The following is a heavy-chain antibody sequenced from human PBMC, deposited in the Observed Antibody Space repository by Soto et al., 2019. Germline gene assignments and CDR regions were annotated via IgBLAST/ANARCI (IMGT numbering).Heavy chain of an antibody. CDR2: IIPIFGTA. Sequence: ASVEVSCTASGGTFSSCSINWVRQAPGQGLEWMGEIIPIFGTANYAQKFQGRVTITADESTSTAYMELSSLRSEDPAVYYCARDGGRHSGGIDYWGQGTLVTVSS. CDR1: GGTFSSCS. D-gene: IGHD1-26*01. J-gene: IGHJ4*02. CDR3: ARDGGRHSGGIDY. V-gene: IGHV1-69*13.